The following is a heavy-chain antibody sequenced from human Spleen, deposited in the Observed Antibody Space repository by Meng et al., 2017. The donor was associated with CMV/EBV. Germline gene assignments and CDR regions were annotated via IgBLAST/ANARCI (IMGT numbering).Heavy chain of an antibody. D-gene: IGHD3-10*01. V-gene: IGHV1-69*05. CDR1: TFTSSS. Sequence: TFTSSSRMWVRQAPGQGLEWMGGITPVFETADYAQKFRDRVSITMDDSATTAYMEMTSLGSEDTAVYFCARGPRIIVGGVIIWPLEDWGQGTLVTVSS. J-gene: IGHJ4*02. CDR2: ITPVFETA. CDR3: ARGPRIIVGGVIIWPLED.